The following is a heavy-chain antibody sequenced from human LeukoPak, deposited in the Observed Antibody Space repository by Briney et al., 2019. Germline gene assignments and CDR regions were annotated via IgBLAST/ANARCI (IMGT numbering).Heavy chain of an antibody. D-gene: IGHD6-13*01. CDR1: GFTFSSYA. Sequence: PGGSLRLSCAASGFTFSSYAMSWVRQAPGKGLEWVANIKQDGSETSYVDSVKGRFTISRDNAKNSLYLQMNSLRAEDTAVYYCARDVAAAAPSLVWGQGTLVTVSS. J-gene: IGHJ4*02. CDR2: IKQDGSET. V-gene: IGHV3-7*01. CDR3: ARDVAAAAPSLV.